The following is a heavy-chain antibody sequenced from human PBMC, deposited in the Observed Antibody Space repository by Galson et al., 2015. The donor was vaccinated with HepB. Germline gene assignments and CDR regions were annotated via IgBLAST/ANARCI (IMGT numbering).Heavy chain of an antibody. CDR2: TYYRSKWYN. CDR1: GDSVSRNRAA. CDR3: ARDLRAHNRFDP. Sequence: CAISGDSVSRNRAAWNWIRQSPSRGLEWLGRTYYRSKWYNDYAVSVKSRITVNPDTSKNQFSLQLKSVTPEDTAVYYCARDLRAHNRFDPWGQGTLVTVSS. J-gene: IGHJ5*02. V-gene: IGHV6-1*01.